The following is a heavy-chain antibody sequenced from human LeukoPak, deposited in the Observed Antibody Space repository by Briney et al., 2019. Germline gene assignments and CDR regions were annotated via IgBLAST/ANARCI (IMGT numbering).Heavy chain of an antibody. D-gene: IGHD5-24*01. CDR3: ARCQNPEAYYYYYMDV. CDR2: FDPEDGET. V-gene: IGHV1-24*01. CDR1: GYTLTELS. Sequence: ASVKVSCKVSGYTLTELSMHWVRQAPGKGLEWMGGFDPEDGETIYAQKFQGRVTMTEDTSTDTAYMELSSLRSEDTAVYYCARCQNPEAYYYYYMDVWGKGTTVTVSS. J-gene: IGHJ6*03.